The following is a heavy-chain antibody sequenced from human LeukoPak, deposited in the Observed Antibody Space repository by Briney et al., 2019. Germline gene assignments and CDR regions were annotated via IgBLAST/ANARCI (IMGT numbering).Heavy chain of an antibody. V-gene: IGHV1-18*01. D-gene: IGHD3-3*01. CDR3: ARDHYYFWSGYYSPHSVFDY. CDR1: GYTFTSYG. Sequence: ASVKVSCKASGYTFTSYGISWVQQAPGQGLEWMGWISAYNGNTNYAQKLQGRVTMTTDTSTSTAYMELRSLRSDDRALYYCARDHYYFWSGYYSPHSVFDYWGEGTLVTVSS. J-gene: IGHJ4*02. CDR2: ISAYNGNT.